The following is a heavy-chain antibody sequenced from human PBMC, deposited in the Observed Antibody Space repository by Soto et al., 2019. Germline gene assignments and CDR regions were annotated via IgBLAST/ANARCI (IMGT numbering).Heavy chain of an antibody. J-gene: IGHJ4*02. CDR3: ARDQGSYSPLDY. D-gene: IGHD6-13*01. Sequence: EVQLVESGGGLVKPGGSLRLSCAASGFTFSSYSMNWVRQAPGKGLEWVSSISSSSSYIYYADSVKGRFTISRDNAKNSLYLQMNSLRAEDTAVYYCARDQGSYSPLDYWGQGTLVTVSS. V-gene: IGHV3-21*01. CDR2: ISSSSSYI. CDR1: GFTFSSYS.